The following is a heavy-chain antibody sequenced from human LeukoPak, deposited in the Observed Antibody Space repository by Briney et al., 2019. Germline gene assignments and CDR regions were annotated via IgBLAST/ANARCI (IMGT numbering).Heavy chain of an antibody. D-gene: IGHD3-16*02. J-gene: IGHJ6*03. V-gene: IGHV3-21*06. Sequence: PGGSLRLSCAASGFTFSSYSMNWVRQAPGKGLEWVAAISTTSGNIYYADSVKGRFTISRDNAKNSLYLQMNSLRAEDTAVYYCARVIAFRGYMDVWGKGTTVTVSS. CDR3: ARVIAFRGYMDV. CDR1: GFTFSSYS. CDR2: ISTTSGNI.